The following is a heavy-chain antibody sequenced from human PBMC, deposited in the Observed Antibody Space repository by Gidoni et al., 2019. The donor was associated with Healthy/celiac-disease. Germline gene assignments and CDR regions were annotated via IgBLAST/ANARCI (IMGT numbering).Heavy chain of an antibody. Sequence: QVQLQESGPGLVKPSETLSLTCTVSGGSISSYYWSWIRQPPGKGLEWIGYIYYSGSTNYNPSLKSRVTISVDTSKNQFSLKLSSVTAADTAVYYCARVPSSQYYGGNLYYFDYWGQGTLVTVSS. CDR3: ARVPSSQYYGGNLYYFDY. D-gene: IGHD4-17*01. J-gene: IGHJ4*02. V-gene: IGHV4-59*01. CDR1: GGSISSYY. CDR2: IYYSGST.